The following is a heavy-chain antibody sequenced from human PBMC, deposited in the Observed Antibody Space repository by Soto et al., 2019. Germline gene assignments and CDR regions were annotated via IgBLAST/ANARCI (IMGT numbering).Heavy chain of an antibody. J-gene: IGHJ6*02. CDR2: ISYDGSNK. V-gene: IGHV3-30*03. D-gene: IGHD3-22*01. CDR1: GFTFSSYG. CDR3: AIDLVVPNYYDKSTQKNYYYYGMDV. Sequence: GGSLRLSCAASGFTFSSYGMHWVRQAPGKGLEWVAVISYDGSNKYYADSVKGRFTISRDNSKNTLYLQMNSLRAEDTAVYFCAIDLVVPNYYDKSTQKNYYYYGMDVWGQGTTVTVSS.